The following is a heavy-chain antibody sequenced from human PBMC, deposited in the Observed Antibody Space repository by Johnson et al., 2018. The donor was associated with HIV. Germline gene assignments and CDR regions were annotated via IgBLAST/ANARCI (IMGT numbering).Heavy chain of an antibody. CDR3: ARIGRGGSHAFDI. J-gene: IGHJ3*02. CDR1: GFRFDDYA. V-gene: IGHV3-20*04. Sequence: VQLVESGGGVVRPGGSLRLSCAASGFRFDDYAMTWVRQAPGKGLEWVSVIKWNGGSKGYAASVKGRFTISRDNAKNSLYLQMNSLRAEDTALYYCARIGRGGSHAFDIWGQGTMVTVSS. D-gene: IGHD5-24*01. CDR2: IKWNGGSK.